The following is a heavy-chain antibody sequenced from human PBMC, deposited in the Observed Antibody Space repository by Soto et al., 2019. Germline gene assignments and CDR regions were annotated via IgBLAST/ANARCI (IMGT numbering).Heavy chain of an antibody. CDR1: GGSISSSSYY. Sequence: SETLSLTCTVSGGSISSSSYYWGWIRQPPGKGLEWIGSIYYSGSTYYNPSLKSRVTISVDTSKNQFSLKLSSVTAADTAVYYCARPGHSSNPQVEFDPWGQGTLVTVSS. J-gene: IGHJ5*02. CDR3: ARPGHSSNPQVEFDP. V-gene: IGHV4-39*01. CDR2: IYYSGST. D-gene: IGHD6-13*01.